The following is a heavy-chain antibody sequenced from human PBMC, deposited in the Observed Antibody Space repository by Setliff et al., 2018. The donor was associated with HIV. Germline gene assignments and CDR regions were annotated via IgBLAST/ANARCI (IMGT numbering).Heavy chain of an antibody. D-gene: IGHD3-10*01. CDR3: AKESAYYYASGGPYYFDY. CDR2: ISGTGKTT. V-gene: IGHV3-23*01. J-gene: IGHJ4*02. Sequence: PGGSLRLSCEASGFAFNNYAMSWVRQAPGKGLEWVSGISGTGKTTYYADSVKGRFTISRDNSKNTLYLQMNSLRAEDTAVYYCAKESAYYYASGGPYYFDYWGQGTLVTVSS. CDR1: GFAFNNYA.